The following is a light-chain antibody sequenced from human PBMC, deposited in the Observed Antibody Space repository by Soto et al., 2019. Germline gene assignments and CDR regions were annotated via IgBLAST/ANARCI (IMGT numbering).Light chain of an antibody. CDR1: SSNIGSNY. Sequence: QSVLTQPPSASGTPGQRVTISCSGSSSNIGSNYVYWYQQLTGTAPKLLIYRNNQRPSGVPDRFSGSKSGTSASLAISGLRSEDEADYYCAAWDDSLSGPRVFGGGTKLTVL. CDR3: AAWDDSLSGPRV. J-gene: IGLJ2*01. V-gene: IGLV1-47*01. CDR2: RNN.